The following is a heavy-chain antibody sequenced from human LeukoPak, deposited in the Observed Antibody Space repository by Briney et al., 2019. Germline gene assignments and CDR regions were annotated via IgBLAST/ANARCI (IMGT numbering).Heavy chain of an antibody. CDR1: GFTFSSFW. D-gene: IGHD2-2*01. CDR3: ARDANPYQPLQPPRY. CDR2: ISYDGSNK. J-gene: IGHJ4*02. V-gene: IGHV3-30*01. Sequence: GGSLRLSCAASGFTFSSFWMAWVRQAPGKGLEWVAVISYDGSNKYYADSVKGRFTISRDNSKNTLYLQMNSLRAEDTAVYYCARDANPYQPLQPPRYWGQGTLVTVSS.